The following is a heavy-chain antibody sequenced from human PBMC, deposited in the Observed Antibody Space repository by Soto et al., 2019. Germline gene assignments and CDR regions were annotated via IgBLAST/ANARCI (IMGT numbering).Heavy chain of an antibody. CDR1: GFMFGSYW. CDR2: IKRDGSEK. V-gene: IGHV3-7*03. Sequence: GGSLRLSCTASGFMFGSYWMTWVRHVPGKGLQWVANIKRDGSEKYYVDFVKGRFTISRDNADNSVFLDMNNLRVDDTATYYCARVRATDYEIDYWGQGALVTVSS. CDR3: ARVRATDYEIDY. D-gene: IGHD4-17*01. J-gene: IGHJ4*02.